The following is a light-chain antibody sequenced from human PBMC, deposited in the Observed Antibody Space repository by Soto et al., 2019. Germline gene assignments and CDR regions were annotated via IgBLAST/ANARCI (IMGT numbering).Light chain of an antibody. V-gene: IGKV3-15*01. J-gene: IGKJ1*01. Sequence: KLSPGTLALKERIRAILSCGTSQHVSNNYLAWYQQKPGQAPKLLIYSASRGATGFPARFSGSGSGTDFTLTISSLQSEDFAIYYCQHYNILPWTFGQGTKVDIK. CDR2: SAS. CDR1: QHVSNN. CDR3: QHYNILPWT.